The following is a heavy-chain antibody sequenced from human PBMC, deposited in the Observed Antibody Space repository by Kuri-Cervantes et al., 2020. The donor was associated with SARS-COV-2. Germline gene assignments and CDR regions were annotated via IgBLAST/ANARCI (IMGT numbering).Heavy chain of an antibody. Sequence: GGSLRLSCAASGFTFSDSSFHWVRQAAGKGLEWVGRIRSKAHSYETLYGVSVNGRFTFSRDDSENTVYLQMNSLKTEDTAIYYCAKDLGAYYDFWSGYHSGGEQSYYYYGMDVWGQGTTVTVSS. CDR2: IRSKAHSYET. CDR1: GFTFSDSS. J-gene: IGHJ6*02. D-gene: IGHD3-3*01. CDR3: AKDLGAYYDFWSGYHSGGEQSYYYYGMDV. V-gene: IGHV3-73*01.